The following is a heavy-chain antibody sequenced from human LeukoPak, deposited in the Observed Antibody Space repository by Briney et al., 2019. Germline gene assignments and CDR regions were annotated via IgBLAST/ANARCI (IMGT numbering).Heavy chain of an antibody. Sequence: SSETLSLTCAVSGGSISSNNWWNWVRQPPGKGLEWIGEIYHGGSTNYNPSLKSRVTISVDKSKNQFSLKLRSVTAADTAVYYCAREGGPYRPLDYSGQGTLVTVAS. J-gene: IGHJ4*02. CDR2: IYHGGST. V-gene: IGHV4-4*02. CDR3: AREGGPYRPLDY. CDR1: GGSISSNNW.